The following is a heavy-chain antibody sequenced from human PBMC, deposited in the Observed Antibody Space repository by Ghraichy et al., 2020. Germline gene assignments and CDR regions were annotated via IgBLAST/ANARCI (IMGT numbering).Heavy chain of an antibody. V-gene: IGHV3-7*04. CDR1: GFTFNTYY. Sequence: GGSLRLSCAASGFTFNTYYMTWVRQAPGKGLEWVANIKQDGSEKYYVESVKGRFTISRDNAKDSVYLQMNSLRAKDTAVYYCGRGGYIYGSNPVDYWGQGTQVTVSS. CDR3: GRGGYIYGSNPVDY. CDR2: IKQDGSEK. J-gene: IGHJ4*02. D-gene: IGHD5-18*01.